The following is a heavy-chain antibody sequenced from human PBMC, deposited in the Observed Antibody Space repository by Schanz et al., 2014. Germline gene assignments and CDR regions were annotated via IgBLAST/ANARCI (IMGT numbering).Heavy chain of an antibody. J-gene: IGHJ4*02. CDR3: AKSYDTSGYSGFDY. Sequence: EVQLVESGGGLVQPGGSLRLSCAASGFTFSAYWMTWVRQAPGKGLEWVANIKEDGSDTYYMDSVKGRFTISRDNSKNTLYLQMNSLRTEDTAVYFCAKSYDTSGYSGFDYWGQGTLVTVSS. CDR1: GFTFSAYW. V-gene: IGHV3-7*01. D-gene: IGHD3-22*01. CDR2: IKEDGSDT.